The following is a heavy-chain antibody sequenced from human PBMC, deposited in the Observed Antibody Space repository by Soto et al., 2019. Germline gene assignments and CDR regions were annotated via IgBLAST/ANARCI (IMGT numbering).Heavy chain of an antibody. CDR3: AKEVSLGSTVDLGY. D-gene: IGHD7-27*01. CDR1: GFTFTIFA. CDR2: ISGSGGST. J-gene: IGHJ4*02. V-gene: IGHV3-23*01. Sequence: GGSLRLSCAASGFTFTIFAMSWVRQSPGKGLEWVSTISGSGGSTYSADAVKGRFTISRDNSMGTLYLQMKSLRVEDTAIYYCAKEVSLGSTVDLGYWGQGTLVNVSS.